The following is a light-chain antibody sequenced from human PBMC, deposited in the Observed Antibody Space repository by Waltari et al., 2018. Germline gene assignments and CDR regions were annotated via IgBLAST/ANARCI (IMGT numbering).Light chain of an antibody. CDR1: QSISNW. J-gene: IGKJ4*01. CDR3: QQYNSYSLLT. V-gene: IGKV1-5*03. Sequence: DIQLTQSPSTLSASVADRLTSTCRASQSISNWLAWYQQKPGKAPKLLIYKASSLESGVPARFSGSGSGTEFTLIISSLQPDDFATYYCQQYNSYSLLTFGGGTKVEIK. CDR2: KAS.